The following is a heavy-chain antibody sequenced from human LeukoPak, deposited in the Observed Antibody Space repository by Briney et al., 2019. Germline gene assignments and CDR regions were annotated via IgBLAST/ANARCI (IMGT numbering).Heavy chain of an antibody. Sequence: SETLSLTCTVSGASISSYYWSWIRQPPGKGLEWIGYIYYSGSTNYNPSLKSRVTISVDTSKNQFSLKLSSVTAADTAVYYCARDPYYYDRDDAFDIWGQGTMVTVSS. V-gene: IGHV4-59*01. D-gene: IGHD3-22*01. CDR2: IYYSGST. J-gene: IGHJ3*02. CDR3: ARDPYYYDRDDAFDI. CDR1: GASISSYY.